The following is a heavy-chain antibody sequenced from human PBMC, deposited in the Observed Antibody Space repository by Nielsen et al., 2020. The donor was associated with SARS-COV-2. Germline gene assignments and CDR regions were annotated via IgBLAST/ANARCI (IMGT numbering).Heavy chain of an antibody. V-gene: IGHV3-53*01. CDR2: IYSDGST. D-gene: IGHD5-18*01. CDR3: AREFALRDTAYFDY. J-gene: IGHJ4*02. Sequence: GESLKISCAASGFSVSSHDMNWVRQAQGKGLQWVSLIYSDGSTKYADSVKGRFTISRDNSRNTVYLQMNSLRPEDTAVYYCAREFALRDTAYFDYWGQGTLVTVSS. CDR1: GFSVSSHD.